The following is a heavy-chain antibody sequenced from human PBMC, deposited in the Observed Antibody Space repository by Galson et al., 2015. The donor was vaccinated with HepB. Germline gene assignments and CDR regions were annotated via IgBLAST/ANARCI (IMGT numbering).Heavy chain of an antibody. Sequence: SVKVSCKASGGTFSSYAISWVRQAPGQGLEWMGGIIPIFGTANYAQKFQGRVTITADESTSTAYMELSSLRSEDTAVYYCAKVGAAAGTRVFDPWGQGTLVTVSS. CDR2: IIPIFGTA. J-gene: IGHJ5*02. V-gene: IGHV1-69*13. CDR3: AKVGAAAGTRVFDP. CDR1: GGTFSSYA. D-gene: IGHD6-13*01.